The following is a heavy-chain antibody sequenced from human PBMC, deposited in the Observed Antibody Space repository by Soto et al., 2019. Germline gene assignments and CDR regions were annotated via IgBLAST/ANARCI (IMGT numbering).Heavy chain of an antibody. CDR1: GFTFSSYA. J-gene: IGHJ4*02. CDR3: AKDPLEIQLWPKYYFDY. V-gene: IGHV3-23*01. D-gene: IGHD5-18*01. CDR2: ISGSGGST. Sequence: PGGSLRLSCAASGFTFSSYAMSWVRQAPGKGLEWVSAISGSGGSTYYADSVKGRFTIPRGNSKNTLYLQMNSLRAEDTAVYYCAKDPLEIQLWPKYYFDYWGQGTLVTVSS.